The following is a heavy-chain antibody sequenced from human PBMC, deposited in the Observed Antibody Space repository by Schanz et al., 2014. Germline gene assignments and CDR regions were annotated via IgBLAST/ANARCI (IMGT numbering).Heavy chain of an antibody. Sequence: QVQLVQSGAEMKKPGASVKVSCKASGYTFTGYYMHWVRQAPGQGLEWMGWINPNSGTTNYAQKFQGWVTMTRDTSISTAYMELSRLKSDDTAVYYGARAFGGNDPAGARDYWGQGTLVTVSS. J-gene: IGHJ4*02. CDR3: ARAFGGNDPAGARDY. V-gene: IGHV1-2*04. CDR1: GYTFTGYY. D-gene: IGHD5-12*01. CDR2: INPNSGTT.